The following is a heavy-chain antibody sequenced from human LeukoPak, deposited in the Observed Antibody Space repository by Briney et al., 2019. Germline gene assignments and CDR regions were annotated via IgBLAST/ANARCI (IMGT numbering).Heavy chain of an antibody. CDR3: VRDGHRLYDYYYYYMDV. D-gene: IGHD2-2*02. V-gene: IGHV1-18*01. CDR2: ISAHNGNT. CDR1: GYIFNRYA. J-gene: IGHJ6*03. Sequence: GASVKVSCKASGYIFNRYAINWVRQAPGQGLEWMGWISAHNGNTNYAQKLQDRVTMTTDTSTNTAYMELRSLRSDDTAVYYCVRDGHRLYDYYYYYMDVWGKGTTVTVSS.